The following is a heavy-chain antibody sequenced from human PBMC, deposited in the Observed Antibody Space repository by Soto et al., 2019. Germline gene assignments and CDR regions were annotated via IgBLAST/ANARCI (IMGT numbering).Heavy chain of an antibody. CDR3: ARARDGYNLA. J-gene: IGHJ4*02. V-gene: IGHV1-3*01. Sequence: ASVKVSCKASGYTFTSYDINWVRQATGQGLEWMGWINAGNGNTKYSQKFQGRVTITADESTSTAYMELSSLRSEDTAVYYCARARDGYNLAWGQEPWSPSPQ. D-gene: IGHD5-12*01. CDR1: GYTFTSYD. CDR2: INAGNGNT.